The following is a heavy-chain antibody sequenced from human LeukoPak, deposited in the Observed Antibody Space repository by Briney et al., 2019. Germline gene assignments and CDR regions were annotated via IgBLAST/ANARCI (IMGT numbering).Heavy chain of an antibody. CDR3: ARGRVGMVRGVDY. J-gene: IGHJ4*02. D-gene: IGHD3-10*01. V-gene: IGHV4-34*01. Sequence: SETLSLTCAVYGGSFSGYYWNWIRQPPGKGLEWIGEINHSGSTNYNPSLKSRVTISVDTSKNQFSLKLSSVTAADTAVYYCARGRVGMVRGVDYWGQGTLVTVSS. CDR2: INHSGST. CDR1: GGSFSGYY.